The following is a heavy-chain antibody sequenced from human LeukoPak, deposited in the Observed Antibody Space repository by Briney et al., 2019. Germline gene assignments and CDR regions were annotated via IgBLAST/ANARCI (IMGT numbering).Heavy chain of an antibody. CDR1: GFTFSSYA. J-gene: IGHJ4*02. D-gene: IGHD6-13*01. CDR2: IYSGGST. V-gene: IGHV3-53*04. Sequence: GGSLRLSCAASGFTFSSYAMSWVRQAPGKGLEWVSVIYSGGSTYYADSVKGRFTISRHNSKNTLYLQMNSLRAEDTAVYYCAASSSSWSTTLDYWGQGTLVTVSS. CDR3: AASSSSWSTTLDY.